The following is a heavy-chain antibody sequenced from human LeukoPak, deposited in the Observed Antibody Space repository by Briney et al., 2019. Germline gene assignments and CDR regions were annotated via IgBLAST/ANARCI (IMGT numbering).Heavy chain of an antibody. V-gene: IGHV4-39*01. CDR3: ARANYDSSGHFDY. CDR1: GGPISGSSYY. CDR2: IYYSGST. J-gene: IGHJ4*02. Sequence: SETLSLTCTVSGGPISGSSYYWGWIRQPPGKGLEWIGSIYYSGSTYYNPSLKSRVTISVDTSKNQFSLKLSSVTAADTAVYYCARANYDSSGHFDYWGQGTLVTVSS. D-gene: IGHD3-22*01.